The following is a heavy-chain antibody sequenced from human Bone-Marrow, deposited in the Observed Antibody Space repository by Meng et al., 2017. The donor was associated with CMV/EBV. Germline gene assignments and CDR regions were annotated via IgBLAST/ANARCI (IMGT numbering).Heavy chain of an antibody. Sequence: YGGSFSCYYWSCIRQPPGKGLEWIGEIHHSGSTNYNPSLKSRVTISVDTSKNQFSLKLSSVTAADTAVYYCARGRGRWFGELLYGSDYWGQGTLVTVSS. CDR1: GGSFSCYY. CDR3: ARGRGRWFGELLYGSDY. J-gene: IGHJ4*02. V-gene: IGHV4-34*01. D-gene: IGHD3-10*01. CDR2: IHHSGST.